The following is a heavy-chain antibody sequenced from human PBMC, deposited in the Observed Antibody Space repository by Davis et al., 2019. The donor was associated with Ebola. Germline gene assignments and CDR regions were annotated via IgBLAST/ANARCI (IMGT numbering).Heavy chain of an antibody. Sequence: LRLSCAVYGGSFSDYYWSWIRQPPGKGLEWIGYIYYSGSTYYNPSLKSRVTISVDTSKNQFSLKLSSVTAADTAVYYCASIVVVPAAIRRVDAFDIWGQGTMVTVSS. D-gene: IGHD2-2*02. CDR3: ASIVVVPAAIRRVDAFDI. V-gene: IGHV4-30-4*01. J-gene: IGHJ3*02. CDR2: IYYSGST. CDR1: GGSFSDYY.